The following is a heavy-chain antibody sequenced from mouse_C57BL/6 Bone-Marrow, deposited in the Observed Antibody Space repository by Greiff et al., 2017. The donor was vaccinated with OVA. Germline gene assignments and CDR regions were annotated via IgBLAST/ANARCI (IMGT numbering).Heavy chain of an antibody. D-gene: IGHD1-2*01. CDR1: GFTFSDYY. V-gene: IGHV5-12*01. CDR3: ARADYGTDYYAMDY. CDR2: ISNGGGST. Sequence: VQLKESGGGLVQPGGSLKLSCAASGFTFSDYYMYWVRQTPEKRLEWVAYISNGGGSTYYPDTVKGRFTISRDNAKNTLYLQMSRLKSEDTSMYYCARADYGTDYYAMDYWGQGTSVTVSS. J-gene: IGHJ4*01.